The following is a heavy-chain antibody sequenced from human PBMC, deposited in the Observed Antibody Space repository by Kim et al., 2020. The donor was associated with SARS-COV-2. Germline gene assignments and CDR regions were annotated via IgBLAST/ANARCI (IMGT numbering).Heavy chain of an antibody. V-gene: IGHV3-30*04. CDR3: ARDLIVGATTVSLYYYYGMDV. J-gene: IGHJ6*02. Sequence: GGSLRLSCAASGFTFSSYAMHWVRQAPGKGLEWVAVISYDGSNKYYADSVKGRFTISRDNSKNTLYLQMNSLRAEDTAVYYCARDLIVGATTVSLYYYYGMDVWGQGTTVTVSS. D-gene: IGHD1-26*01. CDR1: GFTFSSYA. CDR2: ISYDGSNK.